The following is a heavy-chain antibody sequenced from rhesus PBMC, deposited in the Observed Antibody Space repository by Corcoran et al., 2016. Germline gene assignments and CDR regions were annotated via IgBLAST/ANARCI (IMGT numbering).Heavy chain of an antibody. CDR2: IDGNGVST. CDR1: GGSISDSYY. J-gene: IGHJ4*01. D-gene: IGHD3-3*01. CDR3: ARDNNSWTGPTYYFDY. Sequence: QVQLQESGPGLVKPSETLSLPCAVSGGSISDSYYWSWIRQPPGKGLEGIGYIDGNGVSTYYNPSLKSLVTISTDQSKNQSSLKLSSVTAADTAVYYCARDNNSWTGPTYYFDYWGQGVLVTVSS. V-gene: IGHV4S7*01.